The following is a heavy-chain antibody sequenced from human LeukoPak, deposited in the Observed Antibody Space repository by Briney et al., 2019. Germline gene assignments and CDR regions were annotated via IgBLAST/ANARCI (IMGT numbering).Heavy chain of an antibody. J-gene: IGHJ4*02. CDR3: AREAAAGTLDY. Sequence: ASVKVSCKASGYTFTSYDINWVRQATGQGLEWMGWMNPNSGNTGYAQRFQGRVTITRNTSISTAYMELSSLRSEDTAVYYCAREAAAGTLDYWGQGTLVTVSS. D-gene: IGHD6-13*01. CDR1: GYTFTSYD. V-gene: IGHV1-8*03. CDR2: MNPNSGNT.